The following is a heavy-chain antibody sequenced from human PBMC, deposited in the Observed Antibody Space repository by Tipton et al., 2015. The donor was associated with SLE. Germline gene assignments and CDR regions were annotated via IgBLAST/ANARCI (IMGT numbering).Heavy chain of an antibody. CDR1: GYIFSDYY. J-gene: IGHJ4*02. CDR2: RNPNNGGT. CDR3: AREIVFDGETGYSEGPFHY. Sequence: QLVQSGAEVKKSGASVKVSCKTSGYIFSDYYMHWVRQAPGQGLEWMGRRNPNNGGTDYAQKFQGRITMTRDASINTAYMELSRLRSDDTAVYYCAREIVFDGETGYSEGPFHYWGQGTLVTVSS. V-gene: IGHV1-2*06. D-gene: IGHD3-9*01.